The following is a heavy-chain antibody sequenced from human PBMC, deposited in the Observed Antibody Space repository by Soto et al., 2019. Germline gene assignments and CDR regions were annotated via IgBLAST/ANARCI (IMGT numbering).Heavy chain of an antibody. CDR1: GGSISRYY. Sequence: PSETLSLTCTVSGGSISRYYWSWIRQPPGKGLEWIGYIYYSGSTNYNPSLKSRVTISVDTSKNQFSLKPSSVTAADTAIYYCARHPRYYYGSGRLYYWGQGTLVTVSS. D-gene: IGHD3-10*01. J-gene: IGHJ4*02. V-gene: IGHV4-59*08. CDR3: ARHPRYYYGSGRLYY. CDR2: IYYSGST.